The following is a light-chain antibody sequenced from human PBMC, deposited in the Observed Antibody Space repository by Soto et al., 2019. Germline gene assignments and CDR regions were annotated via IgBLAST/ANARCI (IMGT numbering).Light chain of an antibody. J-gene: IGKJ4*01. CDR3: QQRSDWPST. V-gene: IGKV3-11*01. CDR2: DAS. CDR1: QSVSSY. Sequence: EIVLTQSPATLSLSPGERATLSCRSSQSVSSYLAWYQQKPGQAPRLLIYDASNRATGIPARFSGSGSGTDFTLTISSLEPYDFAVYYCQQRSDWPSTFGGGTNVQIK.